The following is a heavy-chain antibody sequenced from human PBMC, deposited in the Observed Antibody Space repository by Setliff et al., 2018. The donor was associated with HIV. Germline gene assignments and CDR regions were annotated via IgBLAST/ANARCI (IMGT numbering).Heavy chain of an antibody. CDR3: VRQADCGGDCVLGY. J-gene: IGHJ4*02. D-gene: IGHD2-21*02. Sequence: SETLSLTCTVSGGSFSSYHWSWIRHPAGKGLEWIGHIFASGSTKYNPSLESRVPMSIDTSKSQFSLKLSSVTAADTAVYYCVRQADCGGDCVLGYWGQGTLVTVSS. CDR1: GGSFSSYH. V-gene: IGHV4-4*07. CDR2: IFASGST.